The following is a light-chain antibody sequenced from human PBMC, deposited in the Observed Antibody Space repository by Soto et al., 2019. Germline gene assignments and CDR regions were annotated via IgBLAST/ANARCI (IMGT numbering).Light chain of an antibody. CDR2: TAS. V-gene: IGKV1-5*03. J-gene: IGKJ1*01. Sequence: DIQMAQYPSNLGGSLGSRVTNTCRASQSISSWLAWYQQKPGKAPKVLIYTASTLKSGVPSRFSGSGSGTEFTLTISSLQPDDFATYYCQHYNSYSEAFGQGTKVDIK. CDR3: QHYNSYSEA. CDR1: QSISSW.